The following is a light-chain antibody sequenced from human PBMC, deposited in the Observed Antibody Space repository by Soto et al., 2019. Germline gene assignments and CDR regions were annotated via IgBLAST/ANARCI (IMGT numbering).Light chain of an antibody. CDR3: QQLSTWRT. J-gene: IGKJ1*01. CDR2: DAS. V-gene: IGKV3-11*01. Sequence: EIVLTQSPATLSFSPGERATLSCRASQSVSSYLAWYQQKPGQAPRLLIYDASKRATGIPARCTGSGFGTDYYCTISSLEPEDFAVYYCQQLSTWRTFGQGTKVDIK. CDR1: QSVSSY.